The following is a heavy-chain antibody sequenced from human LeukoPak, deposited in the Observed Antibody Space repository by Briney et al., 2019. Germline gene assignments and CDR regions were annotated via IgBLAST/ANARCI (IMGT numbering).Heavy chain of an antibody. CDR1: GFTFSSYA. CDR3: AKDLLDYGDYGDPGWFDP. CDR2: ISGSGGST. Sequence: GGSLRLSCAASGFTFSSYAMSWVRQAPGKGLEWVSAISGSGGSTYYADSVKGRCTISRDNSKNTLYLQMNSLRAEDTAVYYCAKDLLDYGDYGDPGWFDPWGQGTLVTVSS. D-gene: IGHD4-17*01. J-gene: IGHJ5*02. V-gene: IGHV3-23*01.